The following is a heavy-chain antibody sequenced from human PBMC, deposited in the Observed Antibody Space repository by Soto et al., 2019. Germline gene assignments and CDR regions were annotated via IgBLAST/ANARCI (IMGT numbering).Heavy chain of an antibody. Sequence: ASVKVSCKASGYTFTSYAMHWVRQAPGQRLEWMGWINAGNGNTKYSQKFQGRVTITRDTSASTAYMELSSLRSEDTAVYYCARDDYVWGIPDWWGQGTLATVSS. J-gene: IGHJ4*02. CDR3: ARDDYVWGIPDW. V-gene: IGHV1-3*01. CDR2: INAGNGNT. D-gene: IGHD3-16*01. CDR1: GYTFTSYA.